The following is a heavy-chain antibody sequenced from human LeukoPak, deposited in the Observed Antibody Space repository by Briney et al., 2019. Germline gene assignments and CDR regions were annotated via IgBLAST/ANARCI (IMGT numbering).Heavy chain of an antibody. J-gene: IGHJ4*02. V-gene: IGHV1-2*02. CDR1: GYTFTGYY. Sequence: ASVKVSCKASGYTFTGYYMHWVRQAPGQGLEWMGWINPNSGGTNYAQKFQGRVTMTRDTSISAAYMELSRLRSDDTAVYYCARDSSGYYEWGYWGQGTLVTVSS. CDR2: INPNSGGT. D-gene: IGHD3-22*01. CDR3: ARDSSGYYEWGY.